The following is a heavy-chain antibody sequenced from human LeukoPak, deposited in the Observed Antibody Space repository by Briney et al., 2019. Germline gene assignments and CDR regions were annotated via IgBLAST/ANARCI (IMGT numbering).Heavy chain of an antibody. CDR2: ISSDGSDA. D-gene: IGHD3-10*01. Sequence: GGSLRLSCAASGFTFRTYWMHWVRQVPGRGLVWVSRISSDGSDAIYADSVKGRFTISRDNAKNSLYLQMNSLRAEDTAVYYCARGRGDPVFDYWGQGTLVTVSS. CDR3: ARGRGDPVFDY. CDR1: GFTFRTYW. V-gene: IGHV3-74*01. J-gene: IGHJ4*02.